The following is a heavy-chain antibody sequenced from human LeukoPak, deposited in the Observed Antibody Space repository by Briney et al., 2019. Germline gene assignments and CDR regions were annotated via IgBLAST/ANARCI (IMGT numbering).Heavy chain of an antibody. V-gene: IGHV1-18*01. CDR3: ASDPGYYDSSGISTSDAFDI. J-gene: IGHJ3*02. CDR2: ISAYNGNT. Sequence: GASVKVSCKASGYTFTSYGISWVRQAPGQGLEWMGWISAYNGNTNYAQKLQGRVTMTTDTSTSTAYMELRSLRSDDTAVYYCASDPGYYDSSGISTSDAFDIWGQGTMVTVSS. CDR1: GYTFTSYG. D-gene: IGHD3-22*01.